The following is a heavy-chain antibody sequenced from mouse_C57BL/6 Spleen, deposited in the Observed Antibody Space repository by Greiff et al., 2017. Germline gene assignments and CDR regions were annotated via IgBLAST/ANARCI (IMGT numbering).Heavy chain of an antibody. CDR2: IDPSASYT. J-gene: IGHJ4*01. V-gene: IGHV1-69*01. CDR1: GYTFTSYW. D-gene: IGHD2-10*02. Sequence: VQLQQSGAELVMPGASVKLSCKASGYTFTSYWMHWVKQRPGQGLEWIGEIDPSASYTNYNQKFKGKSTLTVDKSSSTAYMQLSSLTSEDSAVYYCARLRRSMYASDYWGQGTSVTVSS. CDR3: ARLRRSMYASDY.